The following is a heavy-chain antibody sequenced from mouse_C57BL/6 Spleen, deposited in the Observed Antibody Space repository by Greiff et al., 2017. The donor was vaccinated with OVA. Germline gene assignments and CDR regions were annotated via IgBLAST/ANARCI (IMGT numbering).Heavy chain of an antibody. CDR3: ARSDYGYLYYFDY. V-gene: IGHV1-63*01. CDR1: GYTFTNYW. J-gene: IGHJ2*01. D-gene: IGHD2-2*01. CDR2: IYPGGGYT. Sequence: VKLVESGAELVRPGTSVKMSCKASGYTFTNYWIGWAKQRPGHGLEWIGDIYPGGGYTNYNEKFKGKATLTADKSSSTAYMQFSSLTSEDSAIYYCARSDYGYLYYFDYWGQGTTLTVSS.